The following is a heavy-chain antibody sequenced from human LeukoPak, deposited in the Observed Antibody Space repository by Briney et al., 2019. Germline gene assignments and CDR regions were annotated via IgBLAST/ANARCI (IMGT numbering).Heavy chain of an antibody. CDR2: INANSGVT. J-gene: IGHJ4*02. CDR1: GYSFSGYF. V-gene: IGHV1-2*06. CDR3: ARDLSSTSSWEFDY. D-gene: IGHD7-27*01. Sequence: ASVKVSCKASGYSFSGYFIHWVRQAAGQGLEWMGRINANSGVTEYAQNFQGRVAMSRDTSINTASMEVSWLTSDDTAVYYCARDLSSTSSWEFDYWGQGTLVTVSS.